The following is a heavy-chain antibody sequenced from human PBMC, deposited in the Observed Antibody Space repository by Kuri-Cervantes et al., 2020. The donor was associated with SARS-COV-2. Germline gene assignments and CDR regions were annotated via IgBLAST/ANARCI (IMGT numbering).Heavy chain of an antibody. CDR2: IYSADIT. CDR3: ARVEVGAHVGAFDI. D-gene: IGHD1-26*01. J-gene: IGHJ3*02. CDR1: GFTVSSNY. Sequence: GESLKISCAASGFTVSSNYMSWVRQAPGKGLEWVSVIYSADITYYADSVKGRFTVSRDNAKNSLYLQMNSLRAEDTALYYCARVEVGAHVGAFDIWGQGTMVTVSS. V-gene: IGHV3-53*01.